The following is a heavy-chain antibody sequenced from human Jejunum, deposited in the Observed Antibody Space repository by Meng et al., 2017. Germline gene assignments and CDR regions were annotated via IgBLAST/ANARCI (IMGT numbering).Heavy chain of an antibody. CDR1: GGSGSTTDR. V-gene: IGHV4-4*02. Sequence: HLKESGPWPVGPAGTRSSPCVVLGGSGSTTDRWSWVRQPLGKGLEWIGEISRSGRANYNPSLNGRVTISLDRSMNLFSLKLDSVTAADAAVYYCARDPRTNWASRFFDNWGQGTLVTVSS. CDR2: ISRSGRA. CDR3: ARDPRTNWASRFFDN. J-gene: IGHJ4*02. D-gene: IGHD1/OR15-1a*01.